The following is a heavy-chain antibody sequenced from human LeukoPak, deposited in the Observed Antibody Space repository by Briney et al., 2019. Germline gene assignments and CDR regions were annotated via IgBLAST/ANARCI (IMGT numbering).Heavy chain of an antibody. J-gene: IGHJ3*02. D-gene: IGHD6-13*01. CDR1: GFTFSSYA. CDR2: ITGTT. Sequence: GGSLRLSCAASGFTFSSYAMSWVRQAPGKGLQWVSTITGTTHYADSVRGRFTISRDNPKNILYLQMNSLSTEDTAIYYCAKAFREYGSSTYSSFDIWGQGTMVTVSS. V-gene: IGHV3-23*01. CDR3: AKAFREYGSSTYSSFDI.